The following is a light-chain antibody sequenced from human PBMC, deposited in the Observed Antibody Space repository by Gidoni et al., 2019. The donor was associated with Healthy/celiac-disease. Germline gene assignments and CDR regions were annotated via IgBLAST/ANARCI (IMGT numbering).Light chain of an antibody. CDR3: QQLNSYPPMYT. Sequence: DIQLTQSPSFLSASVGDRVTITCRASQGISSYLAWYQQKPGKAPKLLIYAASTLQSGVPSRFSGSGSGTEVTLTISSLQPEDFATYYCQQLNSYPPMYTFGQETKLEIK. CDR1: QGISSY. V-gene: IGKV1-9*01. CDR2: AAS. J-gene: IGKJ2*01.